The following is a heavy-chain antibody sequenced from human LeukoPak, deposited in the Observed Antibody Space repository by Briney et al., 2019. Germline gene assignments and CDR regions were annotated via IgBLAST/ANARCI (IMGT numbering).Heavy chain of an antibody. J-gene: IGHJ5*02. CDR3: ARVHAGVTMA. Sequence: SETLSLTCTVSGGSSSSYYWSWIRQATGKRLEWYQLIYTSGSPDYNPTLKSRVPMSVDASKHHFSLKLSSVTASDTALYYCARVHAGVTMAWGQGTLVTVSS. D-gene: IGHD3-10*01. V-gene: IGHV4-4*07. CDR1: GGSSSSYY. CDR2: IYTSGSP.